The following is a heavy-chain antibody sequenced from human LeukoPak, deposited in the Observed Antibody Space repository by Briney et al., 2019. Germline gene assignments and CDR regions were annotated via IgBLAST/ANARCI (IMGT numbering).Heavy chain of an antibody. V-gene: IGHV3-30*04. CDR1: GFIFSDYA. Sequence: GGSLRLSCAVSGFIFSDYAIHWVRQAPGKGLEWVAVISFDGSEKFYADSVKGRFTISRDNSKNTLYLQMSSLRAEDTAVFYCARAKRNAFDIWGQGTMVTVSS. CDR3: ARAKRNAFDI. CDR2: ISFDGSEK. J-gene: IGHJ3*02.